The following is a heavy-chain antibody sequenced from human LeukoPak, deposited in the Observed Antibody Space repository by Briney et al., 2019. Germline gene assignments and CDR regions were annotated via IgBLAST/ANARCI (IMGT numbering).Heavy chain of an antibody. CDR1: VGTFSSYA. CDR2: IIPIFGTA. V-gene: IGHV1-69*13. J-gene: IGHJ6*04. D-gene: IGHD6-19*01. CDR3: ARAAPRSIAVAGPFAAYYYGMDV. Sequence: SVKVSCKASVGTFSSYAISGVRQAPGQGLEWMGGIIPIFGTANYAQKFQGRVTITADESTSTAYMELSSLRSEDTAVYYCARAAPRSIAVAGPFAAYYYGMDVWGKGTTVTVSS.